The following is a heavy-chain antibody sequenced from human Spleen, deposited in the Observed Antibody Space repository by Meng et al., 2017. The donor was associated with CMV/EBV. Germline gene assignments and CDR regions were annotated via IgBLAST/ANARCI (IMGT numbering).Heavy chain of an antibody. CDR3: ATHHGGVFGSSSWSAY. J-gene: IGHJ4*02. V-gene: IGHV4-4*02. CDR1: GASIYNDNW. CDR2: VYHTGIT. Sequence: GSLRLSCSVSGASIYNDNWWSWVRQAPGKGLEWIGEVYHTGITNYNPSLKTRLIIAVDASKNEFSLKLTSVTAADTALYYCATHHGGVFGSSSWSAYWGQGVLVAVSS. D-gene: IGHD6-13*01.